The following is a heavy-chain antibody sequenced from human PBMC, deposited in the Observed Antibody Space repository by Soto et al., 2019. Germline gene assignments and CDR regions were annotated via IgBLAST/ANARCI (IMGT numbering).Heavy chain of an antibody. CDR1: GGTVSSYT. D-gene: IGHD1-26*01. Sequence: QVQLVQSGAEVKKPGSSVKVSCQASGGTVSSYTISWVRQAPGQGLEWMGRIIPILGIANYAQKFQGRVTITADKSTSTAYMELSSLRSEDTAVYYCARVYCDYWYFDLWGRGTLVTVSS. V-gene: IGHV1-69*02. J-gene: IGHJ2*01. CDR3: ARVYCDYWYFDL. CDR2: IIPILGIA.